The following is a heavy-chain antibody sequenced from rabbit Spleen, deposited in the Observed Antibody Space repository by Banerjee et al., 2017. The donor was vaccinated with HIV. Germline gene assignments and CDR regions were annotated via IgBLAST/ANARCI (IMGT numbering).Heavy chain of an antibody. CDR2: INAVTGKA. J-gene: IGHJ4*01. CDR1: GFSFSDRDV. V-gene: IGHV1S45*01. D-gene: IGHD8-1*01. Sequence: QEQLEESGGGLVKPEGSLTLTCKASGFSFSDRDVMCWVRQAPGKGLEWIACINAVTGKAVYATWAKGRFTFSKTSSTTVTLQVTSLTAADTATYFCARDAGTGDYIDVYFSLWGQGTLVTVS. CDR3: ARDAGTGDYIDVYFSL.